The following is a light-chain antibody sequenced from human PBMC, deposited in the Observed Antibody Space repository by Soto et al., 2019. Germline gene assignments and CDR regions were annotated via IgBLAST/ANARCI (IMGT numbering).Light chain of an antibody. J-gene: IGLJ1*01. CDR1: SGDVGGYNF. CDR2: EVS. CDR3: SYYAGSNNGYV. Sequence: SVLAHPPSASPSPGQSVTISCTGPSGDVGGYNFVSWYQQHPGKAPRLMISEVSKRPSGVPDRFSGSKSGNTASLTVSGLQAEDEADYYCSYYAGSNNGYVFRTGNKVPVL. V-gene: IGLV2-8*01.